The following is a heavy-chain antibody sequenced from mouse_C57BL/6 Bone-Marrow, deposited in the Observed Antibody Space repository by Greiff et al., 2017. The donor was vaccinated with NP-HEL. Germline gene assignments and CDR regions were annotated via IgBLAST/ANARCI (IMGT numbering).Heavy chain of an antibody. CDR2: ISDGGSYT. CDR3: ARDLYYYGSSRYWYFDV. J-gene: IGHJ1*03. V-gene: IGHV5-4*01. D-gene: IGHD1-1*01. Sequence: DVMLVESGGGLVKPGGSLKLSCAASGFTFSSCAMSWVRQTPEKRLEWVATISDGGSYTYYPDNVKGRFTISRDNAKNNLYLQMSHLKSEDTAMYYCARDLYYYGSSRYWYFDVWGTGTTVTVSS. CDR1: GFTFSSCA.